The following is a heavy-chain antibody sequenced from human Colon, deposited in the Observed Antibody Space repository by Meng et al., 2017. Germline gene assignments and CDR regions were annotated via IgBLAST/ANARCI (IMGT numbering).Heavy chain of an antibody. CDR1: GFTFSYAW. CDR2: IKIKSGGETT. Sequence: GESLKTSCATSGFTFSYAWMTWVRQVPGKGLEWVGRIKIKSGGETTYYAAPVKDRFTNSSDNSKNTLYLEMSSLKIEDTAVYYCTTDLRVGESYWDYWGQGTLVTVSS. J-gene: IGHJ4*02. D-gene: IGHD2-21*01. V-gene: IGHV3-15*01. CDR3: TTDLRVGESYWDY.